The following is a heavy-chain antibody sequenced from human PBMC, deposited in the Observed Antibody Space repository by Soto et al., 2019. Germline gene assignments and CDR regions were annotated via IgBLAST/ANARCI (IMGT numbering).Heavy chain of an antibody. CDR2: ISTYNGDT. Sequence: QVQLVQSGPEVKKPGASVKVSCEASGYTFTTSGISWVRQAPGQGLEWMGWISTYNGDTNSAQKFHGRVTMTADTSTGTVYREVTSLKSDDTAVYYCARQGSWPYYYYGLDVWGQGTTVTVSS. CDR1: GYTFTTSG. J-gene: IGHJ6*02. CDR3: ARQGSWPYYYYGLDV. V-gene: IGHV1-18*01. D-gene: IGHD1-26*01.